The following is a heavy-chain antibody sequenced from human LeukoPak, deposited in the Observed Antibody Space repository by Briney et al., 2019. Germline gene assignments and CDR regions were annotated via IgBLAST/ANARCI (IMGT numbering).Heavy chain of an antibody. D-gene: IGHD6-19*01. CDR2: IYYSGST. V-gene: IGHV4-59*01. CDR1: GGSISSYY. CDR3: ARGRSGWHYYYGMDV. Sequence: SQTLSLTCTVSGGSISSYYWSWIRQPPGKGLEWIGYIYYSGSTNYNPSLKSRVTISVDTSKNQFSLKLSSVTAADTAVYYCARGRSGWHYYYGMDVWGQGTTVTVSS. J-gene: IGHJ6*02.